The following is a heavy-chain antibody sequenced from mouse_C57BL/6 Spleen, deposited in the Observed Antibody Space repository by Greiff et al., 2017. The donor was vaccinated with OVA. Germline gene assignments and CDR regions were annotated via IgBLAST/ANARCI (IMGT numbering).Heavy chain of an antibody. V-gene: IGHV1-54*01. CDR2: INPGSGGT. J-gene: IGHJ4*01. Sequence: QVQLKESGAELVRPGTSVKVSCKASGYAFTNYLIEWVKQRPGQGLEWIGVINPGSGGTNYNEKFKGKATLTADKSSSTAYMQLSSLTSEDSAVYFCARGAGKQGLDYWGQGTSVTVSS. D-gene: IGHD2-1*01. CDR3: ARGAGKQGLDY. CDR1: GYAFTNYL.